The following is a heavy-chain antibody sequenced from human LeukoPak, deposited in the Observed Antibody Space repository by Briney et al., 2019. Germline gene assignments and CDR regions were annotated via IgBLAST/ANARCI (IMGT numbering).Heavy chain of an antibody. V-gene: IGHV4-31*03. CDR3: ARSSSGSYSYYAMDV. CDR2: IYYSGST. D-gene: IGHD1-26*01. Sequence: PSETLSLTCTVSGGSISSGGYYWSWIRQHPGKGLEWIGYIYYSGSTYYNPSLKSRVTISVDTSKNQFSLKLSSVTAADTAVYYCARSSSGSYSYYAMDVWGQGTTVTVSS. J-gene: IGHJ6*02. CDR1: GGSISSGGYY.